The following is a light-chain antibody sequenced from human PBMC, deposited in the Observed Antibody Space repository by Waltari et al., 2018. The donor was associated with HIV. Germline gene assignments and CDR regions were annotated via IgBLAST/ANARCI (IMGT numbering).Light chain of an antibody. V-gene: IGKV3-11*01. CDR1: QSVSSY. Sequence: ELVLTQSPATLSLSPGERATLSCRASQSVSSYLAWYQQKPGQAPRRLIYDASNRATGIPARFSGSGSGTDFTLTISSLEPEDFAVYYCQQRSNWPPLFGGGTKVEIK. CDR3: QQRSNWPPL. CDR2: DAS. J-gene: IGKJ4*02.